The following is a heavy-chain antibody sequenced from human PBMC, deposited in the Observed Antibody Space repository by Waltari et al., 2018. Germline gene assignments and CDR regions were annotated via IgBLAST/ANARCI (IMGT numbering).Heavy chain of an antibody. J-gene: IGHJ4*02. D-gene: IGHD3-22*01. Sequence: EVHLLESGGGMVQPGGSLRRSCAVCGFTFSDYVMGWVRQAPGKGLEWVSTISGSGGFTNYADSVKGRFTISRDNLKNTLFLQMDSLRVEDTAVYYCAKDWSSGSLFDYWGQGTLVTVSS. V-gene: IGHV3-23*01. CDR2: ISGSGGFT. CDR3: AKDWSSGSLFDY. CDR1: GFTFSDYV.